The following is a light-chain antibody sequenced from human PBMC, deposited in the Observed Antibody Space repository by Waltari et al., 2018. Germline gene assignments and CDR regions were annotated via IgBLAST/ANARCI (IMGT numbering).Light chain of an antibody. V-gene: IGLV3-1*01. J-gene: IGLJ2*01. Sequence: SYELNQPPSVSVSPGQTATIPCSGDNLGDKYVCWYQQRPGQSPVLVMYQDSRWPSGIPERFSGSNSGNTATLTISGTQALDAADYYCQAWDNNIVLFGGGTKLTVL. CDR3: QAWDNNIVL. CDR2: QDS. CDR1: NLGDKY.